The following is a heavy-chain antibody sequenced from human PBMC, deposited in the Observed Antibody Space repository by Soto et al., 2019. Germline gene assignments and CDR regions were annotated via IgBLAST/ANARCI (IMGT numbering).Heavy chain of an antibody. Sequence: SETLSLTCDVSGGSFNTSGYYWSWIRQHPGKGLAWIGYIYYSGYTQYNPSLSSRVAISIDKSKNQCPLTLSSVTAADTAVYYCERLGHEAAPASRVIDIWGRWNRLTVAS. CDR3: ERLGHEAAPASRVIDI. CDR2: IYYSGYT. D-gene: IGHD2-15*01. CDR1: GGSFNTSGYY. V-gene: IGHV4-31*11. J-gene: IGHJ6*02.